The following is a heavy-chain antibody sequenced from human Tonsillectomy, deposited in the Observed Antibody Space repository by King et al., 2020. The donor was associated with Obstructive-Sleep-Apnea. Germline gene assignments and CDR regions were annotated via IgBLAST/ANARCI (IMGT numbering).Heavy chain of an antibody. CDR3: ARGYCTNGVCYTPSDY. CDR2: ISSSSSYI. J-gene: IGHJ4*02. CDR1: GFTFSSYS. V-gene: IGHV3-21*01. Sequence: VQLVESGGGLVKPGGSLRLSCAASGFTFSSYSMNWVRQAPGKGLEWVSTISSSSSYIYYAESVKGRFTISRDNAKNSLYLQMNSLRAEDTAVYYCARGYCTNGVCYTPSDYWGQGTLVTVSS. D-gene: IGHD2-8*01.